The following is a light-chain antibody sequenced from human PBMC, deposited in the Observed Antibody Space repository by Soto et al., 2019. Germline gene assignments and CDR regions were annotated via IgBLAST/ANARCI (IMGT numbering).Light chain of an antibody. V-gene: IGLV2-11*01. CDR3: GSYGGGHTPLV. CDR1: RSDVGGYNY. CDR2: DVS. Sequence: QSALTQPRSVSGSPEQSVTISCTGSRSDVGGYNYVSWYQQHPGKAPKLMIYDVSKRPSGVPGRFAGSKSGNTGSLTISGLQAEDEANYYCGSYGGGHTPLVFGGGTKVAVL. J-gene: IGLJ2*01.